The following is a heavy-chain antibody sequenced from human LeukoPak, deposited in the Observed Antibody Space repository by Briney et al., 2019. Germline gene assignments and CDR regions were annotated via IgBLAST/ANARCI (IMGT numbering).Heavy chain of an antibody. J-gene: IGHJ5*02. CDR3: ARGRDRSKAGDL. V-gene: IGHV4-34*01. CDR2: IHPHGIF. CDR1: GGSCDDYY. D-gene: IGHD5-24*01. Sequence: PSETLSLTCAVHGGSCDDYYCSWIRQPPGKGLEWIGEIHPHGIFHYNPSLTSRVTIPIDTSKTQFSLRLTSVTAADTAFYYCARGRDRSKAGDLWGQGSLVIVSS.